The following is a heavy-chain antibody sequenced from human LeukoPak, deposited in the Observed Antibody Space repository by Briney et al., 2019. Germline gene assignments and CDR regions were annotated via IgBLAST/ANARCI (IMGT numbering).Heavy chain of an antibody. CDR1: GFTFSNDW. V-gene: IGHV3-7*01. J-gene: IGHJ4*02. CDR3: ARGHAYRADH. Sequence: GGSLRLSCAASGFTFSNDWMCWVRQAPGKGLEWVANINQDESKKYYADSVKGRFTISRDNAKNSLYLQMSSLTAEDTAIYYCARGHAYRADHWGQGTLVTVSS. CDR2: INQDESKK. D-gene: IGHD2-2*01.